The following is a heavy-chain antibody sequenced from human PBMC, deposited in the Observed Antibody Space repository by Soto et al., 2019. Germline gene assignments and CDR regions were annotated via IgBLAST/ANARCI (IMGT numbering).Heavy chain of an antibody. CDR2: ISGSGGST. CDR3: AKGDYDILTGYQNWFDP. CDR1: GFTFMSNA. J-gene: IGHJ5*02. D-gene: IGHD3-9*01. V-gene: IGHV3-23*01. Sequence: GGSLRLSCVASGFTFMSNAMSWVRQAPGKGLEWVSAISGSGGSTYYADSVKGRFTISRDNSKNTLYLQMNSLRAEDTAVYYCAKGDYDILTGYQNWFDPWGQGTLVTVSS.